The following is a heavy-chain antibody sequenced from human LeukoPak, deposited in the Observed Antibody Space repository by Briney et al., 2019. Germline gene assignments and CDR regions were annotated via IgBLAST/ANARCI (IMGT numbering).Heavy chain of an antibody. CDR2: IYYSGST. D-gene: IGHD3-22*01. V-gene: IGHV4-39*07. CDR3: ARAGPYDSSGYYYKYYYYMDV. Sequence: PSETLSLTCTVSGGSISSSSYYWGWIRQPPGKGLEWIGSIYYSGSTYYNPSLKSRVTISVDTSKNQFSLKLSSVTAADTAVYYCARAGPYDSSGYYYKYYYYMDVWGKGTTVTISS. J-gene: IGHJ6*03. CDR1: GGSISSSSYY.